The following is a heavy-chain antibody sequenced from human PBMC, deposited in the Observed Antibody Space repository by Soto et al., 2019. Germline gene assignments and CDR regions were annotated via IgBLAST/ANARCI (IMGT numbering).Heavy chain of an antibody. Sequence: EAQLVESGGGSVQAGGSLRLTCAASGFNFNDYAMHWVRQAPGKGLEWVSGGSWDGRDADYADAVKGRLTISRDNTKISLYLEFSSLRADDTALYACAKRPVSRFLEWFAAFHLWGPGAIVAVSS. D-gene: IGHD3-3*01. J-gene: IGHJ3*01. CDR1: GFNFNDYA. CDR3: AKRPVSRFLEWFAAFHL. V-gene: IGHV3-9*01. CDR2: GSWDGRDA.